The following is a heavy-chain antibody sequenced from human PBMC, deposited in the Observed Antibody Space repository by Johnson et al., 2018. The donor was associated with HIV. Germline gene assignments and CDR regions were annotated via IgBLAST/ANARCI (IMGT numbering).Heavy chain of an antibody. CDR3: ARGGRKQLACDAFDI. V-gene: IGHV3-9*01. J-gene: IGHJ3*02. Sequence: LVESGGGLVQPGRSLRLSCAASGFTFDDYAMHWVRQAPGKGLEWVSGINWNGGSTGYADSVKGRFTISRDNAKNSLYLQMNSLRAEDTALYDCARGGRKQLACDAFDIWGQGTMVTVSS. CDR1: GFTFDDYA. CDR2: INWNGGST. D-gene: IGHD6-6*01.